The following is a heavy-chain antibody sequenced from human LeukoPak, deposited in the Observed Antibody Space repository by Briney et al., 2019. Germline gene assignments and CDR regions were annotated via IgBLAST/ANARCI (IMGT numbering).Heavy chain of an antibody. V-gene: IGHV3-23*01. D-gene: IGHD4-11*01. CDR2: VSDSGVNT. Sequence: GGSLRLSCEASGFSFSGYAMSWVRQAPGKGLDWVSGVSDSGVNTYYADSVKGRFTISRDNSKNTLYLQMNSLRAEDTAVYYCAKILPRNPVRLQTYLFDYWGQGTLVTVSS. CDR3: AKILPRNPVRLQTYLFDY. CDR1: GFSFSGYA. J-gene: IGHJ4*02.